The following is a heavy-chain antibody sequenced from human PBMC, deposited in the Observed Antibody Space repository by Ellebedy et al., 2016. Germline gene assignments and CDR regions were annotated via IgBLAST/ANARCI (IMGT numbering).Heavy chain of an antibody. D-gene: IGHD6-6*01. Sequence: SETLSLTCTVSGGSISNTYSYWGWVRQPPGKGLEWIASIYFGGNTYYKPSLKSRVTISVDTSKSQFSLKLNSVTAADTAVYYCARSLWSSSSGLYYFDFWGQGTLITVSS. J-gene: IGHJ4*02. CDR3: ARSLWSSSSGLYYFDF. V-gene: IGHV4-39*01. CDR1: GGSISNTYSY. CDR2: IYFGGNT.